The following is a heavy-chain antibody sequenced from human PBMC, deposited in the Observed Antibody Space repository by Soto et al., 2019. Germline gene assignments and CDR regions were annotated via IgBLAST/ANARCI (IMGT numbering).Heavy chain of an antibody. CDR3: ARDRSGYYQAPDY. D-gene: IGHD3-22*01. J-gene: IGHJ4*02. CDR2: ISYDASNK. V-gene: IGHV3-30-3*01. CDR1: GFTFSSYA. Sequence: QVQLVESGGGVVQPGRSLRLSCAASGFTFSSYAMYWVRQAPGKGLEWVAVISYDASNKYHADSVKGRFTISRDNSKNTRYLQMSSLRAEDTAVYYCARDRSGYYQAPDYWGQGTLVTVSS.